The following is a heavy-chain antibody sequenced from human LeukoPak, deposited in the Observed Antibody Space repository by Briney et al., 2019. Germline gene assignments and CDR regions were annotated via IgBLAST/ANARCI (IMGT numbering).Heavy chain of an antibody. V-gene: IGHV3-30*02. D-gene: IGHD3-10*01. CDR2: VRPDGSSN. CDR1: GFTLSNFC. Sequence: GGSLRLSCAASGFTLSNFCMHWVRQAPGKGLEWVAFVRPDGSSNYYADSVKGRFTISRDISKNTLYLQMNSLRAEDTAFSYCAKDQAGTWGLDYWGQGTLVTVSS. CDR3: AKDQAGTWGLDY. J-gene: IGHJ4*02.